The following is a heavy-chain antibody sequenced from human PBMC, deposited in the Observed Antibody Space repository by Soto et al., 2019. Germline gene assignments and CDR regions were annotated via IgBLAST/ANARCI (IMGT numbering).Heavy chain of an antibody. CDR1: GFTFSRYW. V-gene: IGHV3-7*03. Sequence: EVQVVESGGGLVQPGGSLRLSCAVSGFTFSRYWMSWVRQAPGKGLEWVANIKEDGSEKYYVDSVKGRFTISRDNAEHSLYLQMNSLRAEDTAVYYCAKGTRFGSGTGVGGMDVWGQGTTVTVSS. CDR3: AKGTRFGSGTGVGGMDV. D-gene: IGHD3-10*01. J-gene: IGHJ6*02. CDR2: IKEDGSEK.